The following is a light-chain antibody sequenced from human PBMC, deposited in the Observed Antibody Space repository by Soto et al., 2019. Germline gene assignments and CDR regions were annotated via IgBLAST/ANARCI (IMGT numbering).Light chain of an antibody. CDR3: SSFTSSSSVV. CDR1: SRNIGSYNL. J-gene: IGLJ1*01. CDR2: EVN. V-gene: IGLV2-14*02. Sequence: QSALTQPASVSGSPGQSITISCSGTSRNIGSYNLVSWYQQRPGKAPKLIIYEVNKRPSGTSNRFSGSKSANTASLTISGLQTEDEADYYCSSFTSSSSVVFGTGTKVTVL.